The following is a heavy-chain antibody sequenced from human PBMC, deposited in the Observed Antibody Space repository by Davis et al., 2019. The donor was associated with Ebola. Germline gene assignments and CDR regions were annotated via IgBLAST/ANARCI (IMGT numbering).Heavy chain of an antibody. Sequence: PSVKVSCKASGGTLSGYAISWVRQAPGQGLEWMGGIIPIFDTANYAQNFQGRVTFTADESTSTVHMELSSLRSEDTAVYYCAGDPNWESGSWGQGTLVSVSS. CDR3: AGDPNWESGS. V-gene: IGHV1-69*13. J-gene: IGHJ5*02. CDR2: IIPIFDTA. CDR1: GGTLSGYA. D-gene: IGHD1-1*01.